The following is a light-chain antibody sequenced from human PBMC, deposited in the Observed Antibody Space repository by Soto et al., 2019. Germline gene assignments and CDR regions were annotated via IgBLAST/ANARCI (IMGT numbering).Light chain of an antibody. CDR1: QSVSSSY. Sequence: EIVLTQSPGTLSLSPCERATLSSSASQSVSSSYLAWYQQKPGQAPRLLIYGASSRATGIPDRFSGSGSGTDFTLTISSLQPEDFATYYCQQSYSTQWTFGQGTKVDIK. J-gene: IGKJ1*01. CDR2: GAS. CDR3: QQSYSTQWT. V-gene: IGKV3-20*01.